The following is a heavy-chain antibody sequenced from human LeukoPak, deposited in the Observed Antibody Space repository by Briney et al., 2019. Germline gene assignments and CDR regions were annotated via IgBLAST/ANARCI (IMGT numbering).Heavy chain of an antibody. CDR2: ISSNGGST. CDR3: VKDMATVTPDY. J-gene: IGHJ4*02. Sequence: PGGSLRLSCSASGFTFSSYAMHWVCQAPGKGLEYVSAISSNGGSTYYADSVKGRFTISRDNSKNTLYLQMSSLRAEDTAVYYCVKDMATVTPDYWGQGTLVTVSS. CDR1: GFTFSSYA. V-gene: IGHV3-64D*06. D-gene: IGHD4-17*01.